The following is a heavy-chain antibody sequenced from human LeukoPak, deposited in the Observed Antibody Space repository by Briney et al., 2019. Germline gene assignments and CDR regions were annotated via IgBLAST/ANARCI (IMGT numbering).Heavy chain of an antibody. D-gene: IGHD3-16*02. Sequence: PSETLSLTRTVSGGSISSSSYYWGWIRQPPGKGLEWNGSIYYSGSHYYNQSPKSQVTISVHTSMNHFSLKLNSGAPAGTAVYYCARHRYDYVWGSYRDWGGSLNWFDPWGQGTLVTVSS. CDR3: ARHRYDYVWGSYRDWGGSLNWFDP. V-gene: IGHV4-39*01. CDR1: GGSISSSSYY. J-gene: IGHJ5*02. CDR2: IYYSGSH.